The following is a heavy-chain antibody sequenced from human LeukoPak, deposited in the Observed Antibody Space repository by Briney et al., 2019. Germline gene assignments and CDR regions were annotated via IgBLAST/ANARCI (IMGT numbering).Heavy chain of an antibody. J-gene: IGHJ4*02. CDR2: ISGSGIRK. D-gene: IGHD3-10*01. CDR1: GFTFSNYA. CDR3: AKDPPRFYYYGSGSYYTESDY. Sequence: GGSLRLACAVSGFTFSNYAMNWVRQAPGKGLEWVSGISGSGIRKYYADSVKGRFTSSRDNYKNTLYLQMNSLIAEDTAVYYCAKDPPRFYYYGSGSYYTESDYWGQGTLVTVSS. V-gene: IGHV3-23*01.